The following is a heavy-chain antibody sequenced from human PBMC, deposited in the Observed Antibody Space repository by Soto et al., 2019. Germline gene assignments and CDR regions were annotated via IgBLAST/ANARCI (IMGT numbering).Heavy chain of an antibody. D-gene: IGHD5-18*01. J-gene: IGHJ4*02. Sequence: SETLSLNCNVSGGSISRYYWSWIRQPPGKGLEWIGYIYYSGSTNYNPSLKSRVTISVDTSKNQFSLKLSSVTAADTAVYSCARVKGSSYGNPYFDYWGQGTLVTVSS. CDR2: IYYSGST. CDR1: GGSISRYY. CDR3: ARVKGSSYGNPYFDY. V-gene: IGHV4-59*01.